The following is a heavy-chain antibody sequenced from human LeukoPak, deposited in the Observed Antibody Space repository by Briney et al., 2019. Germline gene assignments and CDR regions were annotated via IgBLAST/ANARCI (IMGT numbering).Heavy chain of an antibody. CDR1: GYTFTDYY. CDR2: INPNSGGT. V-gene: IGHV1-2*02. CDR3: ARDLGSSWYCDY. D-gene: IGHD6-13*01. Sequence: ASVKVSCKASGYTFTDYYMHWVRQARGQGLEWMGWINPNSGGTNYAQKFQGRVTMTRDTSISTAYMELSSLKSDDTAVYYCARDLGSSWYCDYWGQGTLVTVSS. J-gene: IGHJ4*02.